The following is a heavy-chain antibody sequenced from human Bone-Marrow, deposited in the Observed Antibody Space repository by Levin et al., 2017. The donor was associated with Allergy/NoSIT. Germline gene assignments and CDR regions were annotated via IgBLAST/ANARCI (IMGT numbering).Heavy chain of an antibody. CDR2: VIPLIGVA. V-gene: IGHV1-69*02. CDR3: ARRGVGATYHFDF. J-gene: IGHJ4*02. Sequence: ASVKVSCKASGGTFNSHTIAWVRQAPGQGLEWIGRVIPLIGVAKSALPFQGRVTITADKGTDTAYMEINSLRSDDTAVYYCARRGVGATYHFDFWGQGTLVTVSS. D-gene: IGHD1-26*01. CDR1: GGTFNSHT.